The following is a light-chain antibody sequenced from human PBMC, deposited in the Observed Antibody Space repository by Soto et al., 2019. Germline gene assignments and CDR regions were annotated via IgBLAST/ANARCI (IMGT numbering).Light chain of an antibody. CDR2: EGS. V-gene: IGLV2-23*01. CDR1: SSDVGSYNL. Sequence: QSVLTQPASVSGSPGQSISISCTGTSSDVGSYNLVSWYQQHPGTAPKLMIYEGSKRPSGVSNRFSGSKSGNTAPLTISGLQDEDEADYYCCSYAGSSTYVFGTGTKAPS. J-gene: IGLJ1*01. CDR3: CSYAGSSTYV.